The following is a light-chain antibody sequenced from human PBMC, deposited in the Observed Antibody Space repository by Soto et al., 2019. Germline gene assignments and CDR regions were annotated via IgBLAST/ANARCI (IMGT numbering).Light chain of an antibody. V-gene: IGKV3D-20*02. J-gene: IGKJ5*01. CDR2: GAS. Sequence: EIVTTQSPATLSVSPGERVTLSCRASQSVSSNLAWYQQKPGQSPRLLIYGASSRATGIPDRFSGSGSGTDFTLTISRLEPEDFAVYYCQQRSNWPITFGQGTRLEI. CDR1: QSVSSN. CDR3: QQRSNWPIT.